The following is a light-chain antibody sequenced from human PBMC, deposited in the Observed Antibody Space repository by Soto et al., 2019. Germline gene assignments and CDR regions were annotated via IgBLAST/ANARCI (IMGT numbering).Light chain of an antibody. CDR1: SGHNTYA. CDR3: QTWGTGIHVV. Sequence: QAVVTQSPSASASLGASVKLTCTLSSGHNTYAIAWHQQQPEKGPRYLMKVNSDGSHSKGDGIPDRFSGSSSGPERYLTISSLQSEDEADYYCQTWGTGIHVVFGGGTKLTVL. J-gene: IGLJ2*01. CDR2: VNSDGSH. V-gene: IGLV4-69*01.